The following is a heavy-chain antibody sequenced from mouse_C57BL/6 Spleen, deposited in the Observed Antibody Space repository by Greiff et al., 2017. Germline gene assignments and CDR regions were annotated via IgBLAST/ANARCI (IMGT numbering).Heavy chain of an antibody. CDR1: GYTFTSYW. CDR2: IYPSDSET. D-gene: IGHD2-1*01. V-gene: IGHV1-61*01. J-gene: IGHJ2*01. Sequence: VKLQQPGAELVRPGSSVKLSCKASGYTFTSYWMDWVKQRPGQGLEWIGNIYPSDSETHYNQKFKDKATLTVDKSSSTAYMQLSSLTSEDSAVYYCARRAYGNYGDYFDYWGQGTTLTVSS. CDR3: ARRAYGNYGDYFDY.